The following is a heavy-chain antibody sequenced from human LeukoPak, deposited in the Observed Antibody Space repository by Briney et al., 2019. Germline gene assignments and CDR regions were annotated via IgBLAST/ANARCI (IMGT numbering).Heavy chain of an antibody. CDR1: GFSFSSFG. Sequence: GTLRLSCAASGFSFSSFGMSWVRQAPGKGREWVSTISGTGGSTYYADSVKGRFTISRDNSKNTLYLQMNSLRAEDTAVYYCAKVQNYYDSSGYYGYFDYWGQGTLVTVSS. CDR3: AKVQNYYDSSGYYGYFDY. J-gene: IGHJ4*02. CDR2: ISGTGGST. V-gene: IGHV3-23*01. D-gene: IGHD3-22*01.